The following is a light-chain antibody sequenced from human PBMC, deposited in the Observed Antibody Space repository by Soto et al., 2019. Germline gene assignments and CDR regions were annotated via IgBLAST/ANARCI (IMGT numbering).Light chain of an antibody. V-gene: IGKV3-11*01. CDR3: QQYGSSPALT. Sequence: EIVLTQSPGTLSLSPGERATLSCRASQTVRSLLAWYQQKPGQAPRLLIYDASNRATGIPARFSGSGSGTDFTLTISSLEPEDFAVYYCQQYGSSPALTFGGGTKVEIK. J-gene: IGKJ4*01. CDR2: DAS. CDR1: QTVRSL.